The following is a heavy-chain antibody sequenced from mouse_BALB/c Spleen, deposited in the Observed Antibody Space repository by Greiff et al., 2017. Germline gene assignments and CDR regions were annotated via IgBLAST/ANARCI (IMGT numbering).Heavy chain of an antibody. D-gene: IGHD2-1*01. Sequence: QVQLQQPGAELVMPGASVKMSCKASGYTFPDYWMHWVKQRPGQGLEWIGAIDTSDSYTSYNQKFKGKATLTVDESSSTAYVQLSSLTSEDSAVYYCARRRGNYEGAMDYWGQGTSVTVSA. J-gene: IGHJ4*01. CDR3: ARRRGNYEGAMDY. V-gene: IGHV1-69*01. CDR2: IDTSDSYT. CDR1: GYTFPDYW.